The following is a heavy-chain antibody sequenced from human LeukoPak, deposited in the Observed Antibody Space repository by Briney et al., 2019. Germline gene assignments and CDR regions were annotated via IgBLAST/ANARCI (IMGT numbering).Heavy chain of an antibody. CDR2: IKSKTDGGTT. Sequence: GSLRPSCAASGFTFSNAWMSWVRQAPGKGLEWVGRIKSKTDGGTTDYAAPVKGRFTISRDDSKNTLYLQMNSLKTEDTAVYYCTTAMVRGVDYYYYGMDVWGQGTTVTVSS. J-gene: IGHJ6*02. V-gene: IGHV3-15*01. CDR3: TTAMVRGVDYYYYGMDV. CDR1: GFTFSNAW. D-gene: IGHD3-10*01.